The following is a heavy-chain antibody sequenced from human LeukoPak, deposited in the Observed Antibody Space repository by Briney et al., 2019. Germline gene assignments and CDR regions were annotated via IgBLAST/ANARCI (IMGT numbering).Heavy chain of an antibody. D-gene: IGHD7-27*01. CDR1: GFTFSTYT. J-gene: IGHJ4*02. CDR3: AIDPNWGTHS. V-gene: IGHV3-23*01. CDR2: IGNNGGGI. Sequence: GGSLRLSCAASGFTFSTYTMYWVRHPPGKSLEWVSIIGNNGGGIHYADSVRGRFTISRDNSKNALYLQMNSLRVEDTAVYYCAIDPNWGTHSWGQGVLVTVSS.